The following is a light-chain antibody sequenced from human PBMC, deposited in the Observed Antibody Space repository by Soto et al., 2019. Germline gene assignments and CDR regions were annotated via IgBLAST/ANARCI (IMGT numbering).Light chain of an antibody. J-gene: IGKJ2*01. CDR3: QQYGSSPKT. Sequence: EIVLTQSPGILSLSPGERATVSYRASQSVSSSYLAWYQQIPGQAPRLLIYGASSRATGIPDRFSGSGSGTDITLTISRLEPEDFAVYYGQQYGSSPKTFGQGTKLEIK. CDR2: GAS. CDR1: QSVSSSY. V-gene: IGKV3-20*01.